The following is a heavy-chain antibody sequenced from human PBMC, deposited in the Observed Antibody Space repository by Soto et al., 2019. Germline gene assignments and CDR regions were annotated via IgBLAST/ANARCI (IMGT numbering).Heavy chain of an antibody. CDR1: GYSFTNYW. CDR2: IYPGGSNA. D-gene: IGHD3-10*01. V-gene: IGHV5-51*01. J-gene: IGHJ4*02. CDR3: TRRITMVRRFVSKIFDS. Sequence: PGESLKISCKGSGYSFTNYWIGWVRQMPGKGLEWMGIIYPGGSNATYSPSFQGQVTISADKSINTAYLQWSSLKASDTAMYYCTRRITMVRRFVSKIFDSWGQGTLVTVSS.